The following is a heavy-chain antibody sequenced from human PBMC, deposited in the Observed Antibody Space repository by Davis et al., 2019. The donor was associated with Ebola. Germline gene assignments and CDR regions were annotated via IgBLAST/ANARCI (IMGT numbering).Heavy chain of an antibody. CDR3: ARLYSSGWERYYYYYYGMDV. V-gene: IGHV4-34*01. CDR1: GGSFSGYY. CDR2: INHSGST. J-gene: IGHJ6*02. D-gene: IGHD6-19*01. Sequence: MPGGSLRLSCAVYGGSFSGYYWSWTRQPPGKGLEWIGEINHSGSTNYNPSLKSRVTISVDTSKNQFSLKLSSVTAADTAVYYCARLYSSGWERYYYYYYGMDVWGQGTTVTVSS.